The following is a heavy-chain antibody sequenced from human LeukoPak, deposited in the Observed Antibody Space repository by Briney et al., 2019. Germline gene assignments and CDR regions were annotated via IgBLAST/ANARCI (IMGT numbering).Heavy chain of an antibody. J-gene: IGHJ4*02. CDR3: ATDLGEPLCY. CDR2: FDPEDDET. V-gene: IGHV1-24*01. CDR1: GYSLTELS. D-gene: IGHD3-10*01. Sequence: EASVKVSCKVSGYSLTELSMHWVRQAPGKGVEWMGGFDPEDDETIYAQKFQGRVTMTEDTSTDTAYMELSSLKSEDTAVYYCATDLGEPLCYWGQGTLVTVSS.